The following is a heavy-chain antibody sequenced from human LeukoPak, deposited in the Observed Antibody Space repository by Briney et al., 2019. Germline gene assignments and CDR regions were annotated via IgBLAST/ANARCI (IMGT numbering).Heavy chain of an antibody. V-gene: IGHV1-8*03. CDR1: GCTFTTYD. D-gene: IGHD6-19*01. CDR3: ARVAGSIDY. Sequence: ASVKVSCKASGCTFTTYDINWVRQATGQGLEWMGWMNPNSGYTGYAQKFQGRVTITRDTSISTAYMELSSLRSEDTAVYYCARVAGSIDYWGQGTLVTVSS. J-gene: IGHJ4*02. CDR2: MNPNSGYT.